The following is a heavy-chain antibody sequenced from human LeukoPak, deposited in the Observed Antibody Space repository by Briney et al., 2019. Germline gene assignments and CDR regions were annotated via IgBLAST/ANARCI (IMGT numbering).Heavy chain of an antibody. D-gene: IGHD3-22*01. CDR2: MNPNSGDT. J-gene: IGHJ4*02. Sequence: ASVKVSCKASGYTFTSYEINWVRQATGQGLEWMGWMNPNSGDTAYAQKFQDRITMTRSTSINTAYMELSSLRSEDTAAYYCARGLGSYDSSELTWPMISFWGQGTLVTVSS. V-gene: IGHV1-8*01. CDR3: ARGLGSYDSSELTWPMISF. CDR1: GYTFTSYE.